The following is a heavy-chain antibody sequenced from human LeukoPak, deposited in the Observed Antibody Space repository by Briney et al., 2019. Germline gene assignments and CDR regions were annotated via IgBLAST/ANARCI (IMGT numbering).Heavy chain of an antibody. J-gene: IGHJ4*02. V-gene: IGHV3-21*01. CDR2: ISSSRSYI. CDR1: GFTFSSYS. CDR3: ARXXIIAVVDY. Sequence: PGGSLRLSCAASGFTFSSYSMNWVRQAPGKGLEWVSSISSSRSYIYYADSVKGRFTISRDNDKNSLYLQMNSLRAEDTAVYYCARXXIIAVVDYWGQGPLVSV. D-gene: IGHD6-19*01.